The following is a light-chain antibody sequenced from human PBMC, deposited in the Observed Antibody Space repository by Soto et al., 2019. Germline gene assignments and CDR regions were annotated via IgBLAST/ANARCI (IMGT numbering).Light chain of an antibody. Sequence: DIQMTQSPSTLSASVGDRVTITCRASQSISSWLAWYQQKPGKAPRLLIYKASNLESGVPSRFSGSGSGTKFTLTISSLQPDDSATYYCQQYNDNWTFGQGTKVAIK. CDR3: QQYNDNWT. CDR1: QSISSW. CDR2: KAS. V-gene: IGKV1-5*03. J-gene: IGKJ1*01.